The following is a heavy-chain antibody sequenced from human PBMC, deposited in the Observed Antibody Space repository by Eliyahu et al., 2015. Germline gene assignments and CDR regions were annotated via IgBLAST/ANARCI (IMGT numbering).Heavy chain of an antibody. D-gene: IGHD2-2*01. CDR2: IGSSSSYI. CDR3: ARAPTLGYCSSISCYGLFYMDV. CDR1: GFSFRRXX. V-gene: IGHV3-21*01. Sequence: EVQLVESGGGLVKPGGSLRPSCAAPGFSFRRXXXNCVRQAPGKGLQWVSSIGSSSSYIYYADSVKGRFTISRDNAKNSLYLQMNSLRADDTAVYYCARAPTLGYCSSISCYGLFYMDVWGKGTTVTVSS. J-gene: IGHJ6*03.